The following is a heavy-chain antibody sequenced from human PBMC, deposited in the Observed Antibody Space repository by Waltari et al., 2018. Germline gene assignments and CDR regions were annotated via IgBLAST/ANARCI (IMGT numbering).Heavy chain of an antibody. J-gene: IGHJ4*02. CDR3: ARGVMDYDFWSGYPAIYYFDY. Sequence: QVQLVQSGAEVKKPGASVKVSCKASGYTFTSYAMHWVRHAPGPRLEWMGWINAGNGNTKYSQEFQGRVTITRDTSASTAYMELSSLRSEDMAVYYCARGVMDYDFWSGYPAIYYFDYWGQGTLVTVSS. D-gene: IGHD3-3*01. CDR1: GYTFTSYA. V-gene: IGHV1-3*03. CDR2: INAGNGNT.